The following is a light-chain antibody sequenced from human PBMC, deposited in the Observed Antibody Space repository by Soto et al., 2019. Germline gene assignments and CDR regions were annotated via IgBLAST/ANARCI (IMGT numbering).Light chain of an antibody. CDR2: EDN. CDR1: GGSIASNY. J-gene: IGLJ3*02. Sequence: NFMLAQPHSVSESPGKTITISCTRSGGSIASNYVQWYQQRPGSSPTTVIYEDNQRPSGVPDRFSGSIDSSSNSASLTISGLKTEDDATYYCQSFDSSDQVFSGGTKLTVL. V-gene: IGLV6-57*01. CDR3: QSFDSSDQV.